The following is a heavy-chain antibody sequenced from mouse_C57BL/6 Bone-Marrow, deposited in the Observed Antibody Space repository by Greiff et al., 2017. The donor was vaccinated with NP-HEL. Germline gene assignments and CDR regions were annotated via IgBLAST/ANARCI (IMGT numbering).Heavy chain of an antibody. CDR3: ARLLRGAMDY. V-gene: IGHV1-64*01. J-gene: IGHJ4*01. D-gene: IGHD1-1*01. CDR2: IHPNSGST. CDR1: GYTFTSYW. Sequence: QVQLKQPGAELVKPGASVKLSCKASGYTFTSYWMHWVKQRPGQGLEWIGMIHPNSGSTNYNEKFKSKATLTVDKSSSTAYMQLSSLTSEDSAVYYCARLLRGAMDYWGQGTSVTVSS.